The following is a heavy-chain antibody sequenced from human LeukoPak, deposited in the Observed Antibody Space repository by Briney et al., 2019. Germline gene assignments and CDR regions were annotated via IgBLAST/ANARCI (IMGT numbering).Heavy chain of an antibody. CDR3: AKGRIQSYMAPEY. Sequence: GSLRLSCAASAFTFGSFGMSWVRQAPGKGLEWVSAISDTGGSTFYADSVKGRFTIPRDNSKNTLYLQMNSLRAEDTAVYYCAKGRIQSYMAPEYWGQGTLVTVSS. J-gene: IGHJ4*02. CDR2: ISDTGGST. CDR1: AFTFGSFG. V-gene: IGHV3-23*01. D-gene: IGHD5-18*01.